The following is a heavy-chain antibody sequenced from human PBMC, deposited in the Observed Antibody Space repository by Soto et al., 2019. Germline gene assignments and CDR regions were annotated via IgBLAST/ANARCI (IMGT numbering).Heavy chain of an antibody. D-gene: IGHD6-6*01. V-gene: IGHV1-18*01. CDR1: GCTFTSYG. Sequence: ASVKVSCKASGCTFTSYGISWVRQAPGQGLDWMGWISAYNGNTNYAQKLQGRVTMTTDTSTSTAYMELRSLRSDDTAVYYCARADGSSTRYYYYYYGMDVWGQGTTVTVSS. CDR2: ISAYNGNT. J-gene: IGHJ6*02. CDR3: ARADGSSTRYYYYYYGMDV.